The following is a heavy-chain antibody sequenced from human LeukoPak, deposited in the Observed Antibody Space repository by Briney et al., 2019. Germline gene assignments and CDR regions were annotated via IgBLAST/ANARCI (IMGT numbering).Heavy chain of an antibody. Sequence: GESLQISCKGSGYSFTSYWIGWVRQLPGKGLEWMGIIYPGDSDTRYSPSFQGQVTISADKSISTAYLQWSSLKASDTAMYYCARVSTVARGGFDYWGQGTLVTVSS. CDR1: GYSFTSYW. J-gene: IGHJ4*02. V-gene: IGHV5-51*01. D-gene: IGHD4-23*01. CDR2: IYPGDSDT. CDR3: ARVSTVARGGFDY.